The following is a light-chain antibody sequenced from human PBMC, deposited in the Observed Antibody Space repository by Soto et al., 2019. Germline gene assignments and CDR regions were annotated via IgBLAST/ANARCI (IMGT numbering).Light chain of an antibody. J-gene: IGKJ4*01. CDR1: QDISNY. Sequence: DIQLPQSPSFLSASVGDRVTITCRATQDISNYLAWYQQKPGKAPNLLIHSASTLRGGVSSRFGGSGSGTEFTLTISSLQPEDLATYYCQQGNSYPLTFGGGTKVDIK. CDR2: SAS. CDR3: QQGNSYPLT. V-gene: IGKV1-9*01.